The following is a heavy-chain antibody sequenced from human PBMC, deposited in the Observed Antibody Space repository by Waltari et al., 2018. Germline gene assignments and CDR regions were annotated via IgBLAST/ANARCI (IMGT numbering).Heavy chain of an antibody. J-gene: IGHJ4*02. V-gene: IGHV3-48*04. CDR3: ARSPGPFDY. CDR2: ISSSSSTI. CDR1: GFTFSSYR. Sequence: EVPLVESGGGLVQPGGSLRLSCAASGFTFSSYRMNWVRQAPGKGLEWVSYISSSSSTIYYADSVKGRFTISRDNAKNSLYLQMNSLRAEDTAVYYCARSPGPFDYWGQGTLVTVSS.